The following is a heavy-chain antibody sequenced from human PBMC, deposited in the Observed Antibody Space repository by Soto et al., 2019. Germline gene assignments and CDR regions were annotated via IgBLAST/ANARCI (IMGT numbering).Heavy chain of an antibody. J-gene: IGHJ5*02. D-gene: IGHD3-16*01. CDR1: GGTFSSYA. Sequence: QVQLVQSGAEVKKPGSSVKVSCKASGGTFSSYAISWVRQAPGQGLEWMGGIIPIFGTANYAQKFQGRGKMSADESPSTVYMEVSSVPSDGTDVDYGARAESDGYHTTYTPDPWGQGTLVTVSS. V-gene: IGHV1-69*12. CDR2: IIPIFGTA. CDR3: ARAESDGYHTTYTPDP.